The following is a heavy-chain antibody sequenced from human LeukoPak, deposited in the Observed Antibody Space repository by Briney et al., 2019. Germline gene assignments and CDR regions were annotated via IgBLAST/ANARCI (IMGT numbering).Heavy chain of an antibody. D-gene: IGHD6-13*01. CDR2: INPNSGDT. CDR3: ARVPRQQLKDY. CDR1: GYTFTDYY. Sequence: ASVKVSCKASGYTFTDYYLHWVRQAPGQGLEWMGWINPNSGDTNYAQKFQGRVTMTGDSSISTAYMELSRLRSDDTAVYYCARVPRQQLKDYWCQGTLVTVSS. J-gene: IGHJ4*02. V-gene: IGHV1-2*02.